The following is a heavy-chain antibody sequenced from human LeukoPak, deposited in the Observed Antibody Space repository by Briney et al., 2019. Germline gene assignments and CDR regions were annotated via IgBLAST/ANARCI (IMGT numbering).Heavy chain of an antibody. CDR3: ARGNGGQSYFDY. CDR2: ISWNSGSI. CDR1: GFTFDDYA. Sequence: PGRSLRLSCAASGFTFDDYAMHWVRQAPGKGLEWVSGISWNSGSIGYADSVKGRSTVSRDNAKSTVFLQMDSLRAEDTAVYYCARGNGGQSYFDYWGQGTLVTVSS. D-gene: IGHD2-15*01. V-gene: IGHV3-9*01. J-gene: IGHJ4*02.